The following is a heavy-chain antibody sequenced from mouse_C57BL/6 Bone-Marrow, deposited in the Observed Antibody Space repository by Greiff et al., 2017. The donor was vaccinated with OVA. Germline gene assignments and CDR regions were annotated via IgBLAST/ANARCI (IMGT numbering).Heavy chain of an antibody. CDR3: AAESYDYDGQAWFAY. V-gene: IGHV3-3*01. J-gene: IGHJ3*01. D-gene: IGHD2-4*01. Sequence: EVKVIESGPSLVRPSQTLSLTCTVTGFSINSDCYWIWIRQFPGNKLEYIGYTFYSGITYYNPSLESRTYITRDTSKNQFSLKLSSVTTEDTATYYCAAESYDYDGQAWFAYWGQGTLVTVSA. CDR2: TFYSGIT. CDR1: GFSINSDCY.